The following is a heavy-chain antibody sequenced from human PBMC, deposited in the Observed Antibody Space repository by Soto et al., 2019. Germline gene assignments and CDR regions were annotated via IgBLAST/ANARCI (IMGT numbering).Heavy chain of an antibody. D-gene: IGHD3-22*01. CDR1: GGSISSYY. Sequence: SETLSLTCTVSGGSISSYYWSWIRQPPGKGLEWIGYIYYSGSTNYNPSLKSRVTISVDTSKNQFSLKLSSVTAADTAVYYCARGGDYYDSSGYYGRFDYWGQGTLVTVS. CDR2: IYYSGST. CDR3: ARGGDYYDSSGYYGRFDY. V-gene: IGHV4-59*01. J-gene: IGHJ4*02.